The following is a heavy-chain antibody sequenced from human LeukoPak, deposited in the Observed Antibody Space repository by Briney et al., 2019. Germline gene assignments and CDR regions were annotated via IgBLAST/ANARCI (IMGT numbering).Heavy chain of an antibody. J-gene: IGHJ6*03. CDR2: IYHSGST. V-gene: IGHV4-38-2*02. Sequence: SETLSLTCTVSGYSISSGYYWGWIRQPPGKGLEWIGSIYHSGSTYYNPSLKSRVTISVDTSKNQFSLKLSSVTAADTAVYYCARGYSSSWYPPDYYYYMDVWGKGTTVTVSS. D-gene: IGHD6-13*01. CDR3: ARGYSSSWYPPDYYYYMDV. CDR1: GYSISSGYY.